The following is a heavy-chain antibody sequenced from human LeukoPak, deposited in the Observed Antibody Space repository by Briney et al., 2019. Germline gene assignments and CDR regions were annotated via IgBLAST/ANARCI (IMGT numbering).Heavy chain of an antibody. J-gene: IGHJ4*02. CDR1: GYTFTGYY. V-gene: IGHV1-2*02. D-gene: IGHD2-15*01. CDR3: AVEDIVVVVAASTTAPFDY. CDR2: INPNSGGT. Sequence: ASVKVSCKASGYTFTGYYMHWVRQAPGQGLEWMGWINPNSGGTNYAQKFQGRVTMTRDTSISTAYMELSRLRSDDTAVCYCAVEDIVVVVAASTTAPFDYWGQGTLVTVSS.